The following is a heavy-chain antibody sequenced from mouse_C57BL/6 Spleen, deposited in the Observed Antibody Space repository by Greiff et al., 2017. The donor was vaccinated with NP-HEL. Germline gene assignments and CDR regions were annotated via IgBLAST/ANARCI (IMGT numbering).Heavy chain of an antibody. Sequence: QVQLQQPGAELVMPGASVKLSCKASGYTFTSYWMHWVKQRPGQGLEWIGEIDPSDSYTNYNQKFKGKSTLTVDKSSSTAYMQLSSLTSEDSAVYYCARGGLRGGDAMDYWGQGTSGTVSS. CDR3: ARGGLRGGDAMDY. CDR2: IDPSDSYT. CDR1: GYTFTSYW. D-gene: IGHD2-4*01. V-gene: IGHV1-69*01. J-gene: IGHJ4*01.